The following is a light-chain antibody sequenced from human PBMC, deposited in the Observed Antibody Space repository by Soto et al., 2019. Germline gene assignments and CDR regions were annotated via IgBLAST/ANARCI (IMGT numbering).Light chain of an antibody. J-gene: IGKJ5*01. CDR2: AAS. Sequence: DIQMTQSPSSLSASVGDRVTVTCRASQDVTRYLNWYQQKPGKAPELLIYAASTLQSGVPSRFSGSGSGTDFTLTISRLEPEDFAVYHCQQYGSSPLITFGQGTRLEIK. CDR3: QQYGSSPLIT. V-gene: IGKV1-39*01. CDR1: QDVTRY.